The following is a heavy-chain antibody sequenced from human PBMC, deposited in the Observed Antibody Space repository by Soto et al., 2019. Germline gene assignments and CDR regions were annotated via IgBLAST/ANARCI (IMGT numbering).Heavy chain of an antibody. J-gene: IGHJ6*02. V-gene: IGHV4-34*01. D-gene: IGHD3-10*01. Sequence: TLSLTCAVYGGSFSGYYWSWIRQPPGKGLEWIGEINHSGSTNYNPSLKSRVTISVDTSKNQFSLKLSSVTAADTAVYYCARESGGPLEYYYYYYGMDVWGQGANVTVSS. CDR2: INHSGST. CDR3: ARESGGPLEYYYYYYGMDV. CDR1: GGSFSGYY.